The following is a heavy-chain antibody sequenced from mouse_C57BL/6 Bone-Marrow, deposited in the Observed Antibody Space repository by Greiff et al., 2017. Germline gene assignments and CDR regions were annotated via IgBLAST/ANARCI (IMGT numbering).Heavy chain of an antibody. CDR1: GYTFTSYW. J-gene: IGHJ2*01. V-gene: IGHV1-69*01. Sequence: QVQLQQPGAELVMPGASVKLSCKASGYTFTSYWMHWVKQRPGQGLEWIGEIDPSDSYTNYNQKFKGKSTLTVDKSSSTAYMQLSSLTSEDSAVYYCARLSITTVVAKDYWGQGTTLTVSS. CDR2: IDPSDSYT. D-gene: IGHD1-1*01. CDR3: ARLSITTVVAKDY.